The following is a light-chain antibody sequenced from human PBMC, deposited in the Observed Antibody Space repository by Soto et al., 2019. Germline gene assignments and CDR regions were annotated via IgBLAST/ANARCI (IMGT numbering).Light chain of an antibody. CDR3: NSYSRSSTLV. V-gene: IGLV2-14*01. Sequence: QSALTQPASVSGSPGQSITISCTGTSSDVGGYNYVSWYQQHPGKAPKLIIYELSNRPSGVSDRFSGSKSGDTASLTISGLQAEDEADYYCNSYSRSSTLVFGGGTQLTVL. J-gene: IGLJ2*01. CDR1: SSDVGGYNY. CDR2: ELS.